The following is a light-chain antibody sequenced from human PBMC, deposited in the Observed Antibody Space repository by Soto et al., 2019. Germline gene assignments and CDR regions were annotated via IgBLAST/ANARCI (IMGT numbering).Light chain of an antibody. J-gene: IGKJ4*01. CDR1: QSVSSN. CDR3: QQYSYWPLT. CDR2: GAS. Sequence: EIVMTQSPATLSVSPGERATLSCRASQSVSSNLAWYQQKPGQAPRLLIYGASTRATGIPARFSGSESGTEFTLTISSLQSEDFAVYYCQQYSYWPLTFGGGTKV. V-gene: IGKV3-15*01.